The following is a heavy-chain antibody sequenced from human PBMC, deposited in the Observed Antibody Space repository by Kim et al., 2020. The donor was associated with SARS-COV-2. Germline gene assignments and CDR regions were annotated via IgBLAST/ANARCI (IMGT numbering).Heavy chain of an antibody. Sequence: GGSLRLSCAASGFTFSSYGMHWVRQAPGKGLEWVAVISYDGINKYYADSVKGQFTISRDNSKSTLYLQMNSLRAEDTAVYYCAKDRYIYGYRYPDYWGQGTLVTVSS. CDR1: GFTFSSYG. V-gene: IGHV3-30*18. J-gene: IGHJ4*02. CDR2: ISYDGINK. D-gene: IGHD5-18*01. CDR3: AKDRYIYGYRYPDY.